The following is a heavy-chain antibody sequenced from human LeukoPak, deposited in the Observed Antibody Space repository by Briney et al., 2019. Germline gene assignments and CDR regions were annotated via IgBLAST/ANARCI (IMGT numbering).Heavy chain of an antibody. Sequence: GGSLRLSCAASGFTFSDDPMNWVRQAPGKGLEWVAHIRSGSLTISYADSVKGRFTISRDDAKNSLYLQMNSLRDEDTAVYYCVRDSAFAFDIWGQGTMVTVS. CDR3: VRDSAFAFDI. CDR1: GFTFSDDP. J-gene: IGHJ3*02. CDR2: IRSGSLTI. V-gene: IGHV3-48*02. D-gene: IGHD1-26*01.